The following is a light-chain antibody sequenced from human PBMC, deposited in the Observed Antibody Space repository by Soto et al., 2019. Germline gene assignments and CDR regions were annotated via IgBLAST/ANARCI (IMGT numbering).Light chain of an antibody. J-gene: IGKJ1*01. V-gene: IGKV3-20*01. CDR1: QSVGSD. Sequence: EIVMTQSPATLSVSPGERATLSCRASQSVGSDLAWYQQKPGQAPRLLMYGISRRATGIPDRFSGSGSGTDFTLTITRLEPEDFAAYYCQQYVTSSPRTFGQGTKVDIK. CDR3: QQYVTSSPRT. CDR2: GIS.